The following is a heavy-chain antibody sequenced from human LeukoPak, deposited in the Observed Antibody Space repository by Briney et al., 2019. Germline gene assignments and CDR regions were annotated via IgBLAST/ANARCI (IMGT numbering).Heavy chain of an antibody. CDR3: ARIKDYGVPRYYMDV. Sequence: PSETLSLTCTVSGGSISGYYWSWIRQPPGKGLEWIGYVYYSGSTNSNPSLKSRVTISVDTSTNQFSLKLSSVTAADTAVYYCARIKDYGVPRYYMDVWGKGTAVTVSS. V-gene: IGHV4-59*01. D-gene: IGHD4-17*01. CDR2: VYYSGST. CDR1: GGSISGYY. J-gene: IGHJ6*03.